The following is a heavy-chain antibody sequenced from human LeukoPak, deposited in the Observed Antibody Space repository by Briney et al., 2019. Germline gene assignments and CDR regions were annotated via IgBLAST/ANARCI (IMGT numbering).Heavy chain of an antibody. Sequence: PSETLSLTCFVSGDSISSHYWNWIRQPPGKGLEWIGYISSSGSTNYNPSLKSRVTVSIETSKNQFSLNLSSVTAADTAVYYCARATLACYFSYFYMDVWGKGTTVTFSS. J-gene: IGHJ6*03. V-gene: IGHV4-59*11. CDR1: GDSISSHY. CDR2: ISSSGST. CDR3: ARATLACYFSYFYMDV.